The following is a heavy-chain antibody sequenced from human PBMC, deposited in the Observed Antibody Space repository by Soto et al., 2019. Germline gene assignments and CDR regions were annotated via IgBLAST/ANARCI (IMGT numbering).Heavy chain of an antibody. J-gene: IGHJ4*02. V-gene: IGHV4-39*01. CDR3: ARMDFWSGYYDY. D-gene: IGHD3-3*01. CDR2: IYYSGST. CDR1: GGSISSSSYY. Sequence: SETQYLTCPFSGGSISSSSYYWGWIRQPPGKGLEWIGSIYYSGSTYYNPSLKSRVTISVDTSKNQFSLKLSSVTAADTAVYYCARMDFWSGYYDYWGQGTLVTVPS.